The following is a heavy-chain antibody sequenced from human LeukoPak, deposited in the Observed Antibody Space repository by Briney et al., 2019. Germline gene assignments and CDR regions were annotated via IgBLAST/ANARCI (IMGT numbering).Heavy chain of an antibody. CDR3: ARAPRSSGWSRNPSWGYYYMDV. D-gene: IGHD6-19*01. CDR2: IIPIFGTA. V-gene: IGHV1-69*05. J-gene: IGHJ6*03. CDR1: GGTFSSYA. Sequence: GASVKVSCKASGGTFSSYAISWVRQAPGQGLEWMGRIIPIFGTANYAQKFQGRVTITTDESTSTAYMELSSLRSEDTAVYYCARAPRSSGWSRNPSWGYYYMDVWGKGTTVTVSS.